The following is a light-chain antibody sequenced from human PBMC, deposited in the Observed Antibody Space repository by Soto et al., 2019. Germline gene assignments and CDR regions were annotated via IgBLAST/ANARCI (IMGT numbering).Light chain of an antibody. CDR2: DVS. CDR1: SGDVGGYNF. V-gene: IGLV2-11*01. Sequence: QSALTQPRSVSGSPGQSVTISCTGTSGDVGGYNFVSWYQQHPGKVPTLVIFDVSHRPSGVPERFSGSKSGTSASLAISGLRSEDEADYYCAAWDDSLSGRVFGGGTKLTVL. J-gene: IGLJ3*02. CDR3: AAWDDSLSGRV.